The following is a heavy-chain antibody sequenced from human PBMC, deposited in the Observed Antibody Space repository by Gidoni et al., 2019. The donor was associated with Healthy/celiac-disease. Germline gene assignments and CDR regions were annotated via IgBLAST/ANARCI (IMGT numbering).Heavy chain of an antibody. CDR3: ARGLTIFGVVMAGQSEYGMDV. D-gene: IGHD3-3*01. Sequence: QVQLQQWGAGLLKPSETLSLTCAVYGGSFSGYYWSWIRQPPGKGLEWSGEINHSGSTNYNHSLKSRVTISVDTSKNQFSLKLSSVTAADTAVYYCARGLTIFGVVMAGQSEYGMDVWGQGTTVTVSS. V-gene: IGHV4-34*01. CDR2: INHSGST. J-gene: IGHJ6*02. CDR1: GGSFSGYY.